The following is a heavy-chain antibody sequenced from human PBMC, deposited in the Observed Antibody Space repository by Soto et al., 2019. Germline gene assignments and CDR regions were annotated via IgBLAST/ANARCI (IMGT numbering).Heavy chain of an antibody. D-gene: IGHD6-13*01. CDR2: MNPNSGNT. V-gene: IGHV1-8*01. CDR3: ARRIAAAATNWFDP. CDR1: GYTFTSYD. Sequence: ASVQVSCKASGYTFTSYDINWVRPATGQGREWMGWMNPNSGNTGYAQKFQGRVTMTTNTSISTAYMELSSLRSEDTAVYYCARRIAAAATNWFDPWGQGTLVTVSS. J-gene: IGHJ5*02.